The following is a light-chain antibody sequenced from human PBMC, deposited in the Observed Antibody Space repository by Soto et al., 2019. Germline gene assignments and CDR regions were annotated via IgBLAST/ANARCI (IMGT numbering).Light chain of an antibody. J-gene: IGLJ1*01. V-gene: IGLV3-25*02. CDR3: QSADSSGTYPV. CDR2: KDS. Sequence: SYELTQPPSVSVSPGQTARITCSGDALPKQYAYWYQQKPGQAPVLVIYKDSERPSGIPERFSGSSSGTTVTLTISGVQAEDEADYYCQSADSSGTYPVFGTGTKVTAL. CDR1: ALPKQY.